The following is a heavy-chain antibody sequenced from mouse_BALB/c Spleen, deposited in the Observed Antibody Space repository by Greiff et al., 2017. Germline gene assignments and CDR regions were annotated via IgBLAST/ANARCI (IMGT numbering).Heavy chain of an antibody. V-gene: IGHV5-6*02. D-gene: IGHD2-4*01. Sequence: DVMLVESGGDLVKPGGSLKLSCAASGFTFSSYGMSWVRQTPDKRLEWVATISSGGSYTYYPDSVMGRFTISRDNAKNTLYLQMSSLKSEDTAMYYCASTMITTRGFDYWGQGTTLTVSS. CDR2: ISSGGSYT. J-gene: IGHJ2*01. CDR3: ASTMITTRGFDY. CDR1: GFTFSSYG.